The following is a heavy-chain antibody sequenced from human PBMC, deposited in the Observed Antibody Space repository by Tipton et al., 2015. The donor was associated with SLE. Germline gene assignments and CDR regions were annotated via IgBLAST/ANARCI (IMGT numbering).Heavy chain of an antibody. Sequence: GSLRLSCAASGFTFSSYAMSWVRQAPGKGLEWVSAISGSGGSTYYADSVKGRFTISRDNSKNTLYLRMNSLRAEDTAVYYCAKEGYYGSGTRDAFDIWGQGTMVTVSS. V-gene: IGHV3-23*01. D-gene: IGHD3-10*01. CDR2: ISGSGGST. CDR1: GFTFSSYA. CDR3: AKEGYYGSGTRDAFDI. J-gene: IGHJ3*02.